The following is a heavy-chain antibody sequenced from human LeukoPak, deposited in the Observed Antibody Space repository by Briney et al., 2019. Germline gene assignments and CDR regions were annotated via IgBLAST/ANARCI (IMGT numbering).Heavy chain of an antibody. Sequence: SETLSLTCTVSGGSISTYFWSWIRQPAGKGREWIGRIYASGKTNYNPSLKSRVTMSVDTPKNQFSLKMSSVTAADTAVYCCARDLGYYDSSGYSDYWGQGTLVTVSS. D-gene: IGHD3-22*01. CDR3: ARDLGYYDSSGYSDY. CDR1: GGSISTYF. CDR2: IYASGKT. J-gene: IGHJ4*02. V-gene: IGHV4-4*07.